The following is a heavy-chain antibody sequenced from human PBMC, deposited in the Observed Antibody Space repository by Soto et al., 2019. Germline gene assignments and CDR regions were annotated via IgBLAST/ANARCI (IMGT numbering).Heavy chain of an antibody. CDR1: GYSFTRYW. Sequence: GESLQISCKGSGYSFTRYWIGWVRQMPGKGLEWMGIIYPGDSDTRYSPSFQGQVTISADKSISTAYLQLSSLKASDTAMYYCARLIPMVRGVIISGFDYWGQGTLVTV. D-gene: IGHD3-10*01. J-gene: IGHJ4*02. CDR2: IYPGDSDT. V-gene: IGHV5-51*01. CDR3: ARLIPMVRGVIISGFDY.